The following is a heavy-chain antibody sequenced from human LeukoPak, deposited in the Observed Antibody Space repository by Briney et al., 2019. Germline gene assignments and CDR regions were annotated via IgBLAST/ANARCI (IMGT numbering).Heavy chain of an antibody. J-gene: IGHJ4*02. D-gene: IGHD5-12*01. CDR3: ARFLRANVEIVTTTHI. V-gene: IGHV4-61*01. CDR2: IYYSGST. CDR1: GGSVSSGNYY. Sequence: SETLSLTCTVSGGSVSSGNYYWSWIRRPPGKGLEWIGYIYYSGSTNYNPSLKSRVTMSVDTSKNQFSLKLSSVTAADTAVYYCARFLRANVEIVTTTHIWGQGTLVTVSS.